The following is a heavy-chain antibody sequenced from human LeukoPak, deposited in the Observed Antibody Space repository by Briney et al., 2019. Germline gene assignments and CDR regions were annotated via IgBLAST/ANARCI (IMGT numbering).Heavy chain of an antibody. J-gene: IGHJ4*02. Sequence: PGGSLRLSCAASGFTVSSTYMSWVRQGPGKGLEWLSVFSVGGSTFYADSVRGRFTISRDNSKNTLYLQMDSLRAEDTAVYYCAGRSVSSRSGDFDYWGQGTLVTVSS. CDR3: AGRSVSSRSGDFDY. D-gene: IGHD6-25*01. CDR1: GFTVSSTY. CDR2: FSVGGST. V-gene: IGHV3-53*01.